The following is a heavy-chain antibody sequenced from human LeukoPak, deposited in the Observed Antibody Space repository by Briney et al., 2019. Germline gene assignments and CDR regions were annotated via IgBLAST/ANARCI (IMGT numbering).Heavy chain of an antibody. J-gene: IGHJ4*02. V-gene: IGHV1-46*01. CDR1: GYSFTSYH. D-gene: IGHD3-22*01. Sequence: ASVKVSCKASGYSFTSYHIHWVRQAPGQGLEWIGIINPSGGTTNYAQKFQGRVTMTRDTSTSTVYMELSSLRSEDTAVYYCARGSTPSYCYDSSGHFDYWGQGTRVTVSS. CDR3: ARGSTPSYCYDSSGHFDY. CDR2: INPSGGTT.